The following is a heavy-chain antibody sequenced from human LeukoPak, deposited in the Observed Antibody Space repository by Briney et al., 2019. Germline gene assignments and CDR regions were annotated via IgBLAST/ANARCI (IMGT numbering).Heavy chain of an antibody. CDR2: IKQDGSKK. Sequence: GGSLRLSCVASGFPFCSYWMTWVRQAPGKGLEWVANIKQDGSKKSYVDSVKGRFTISRDNAKNSLYLQMNSLRAEDTAIYYCTRVGYIDEGIDYWGQGTLVTVSS. D-gene: IGHD5-24*01. CDR1: GFPFCSYW. V-gene: IGHV3-7*04. CDR3: TRVGYIDEGIDY. J-gene: IGHJ4*02.